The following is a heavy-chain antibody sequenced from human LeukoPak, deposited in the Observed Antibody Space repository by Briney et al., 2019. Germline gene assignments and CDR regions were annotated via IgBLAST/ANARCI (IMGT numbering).Heavy chain of an antibody. CDR2: IYYSGST. J-gene: IGHJ5*02. V-gene: IGHV4-59*01. D-gene: IGHD2-15*01. CDR3: ARGGVVVPRFDP. Sequence: RSSETLSLTCTVSGGSISSYYWSWIRQPPGKGLEWIGYIYYSGSTNYNPSLKSRVTISVDTSKNQFSLKLSSVTAADTAVYYCARGGVVVPRFDPWGQGTLVTVSS. CDR1: GGSISSYY.